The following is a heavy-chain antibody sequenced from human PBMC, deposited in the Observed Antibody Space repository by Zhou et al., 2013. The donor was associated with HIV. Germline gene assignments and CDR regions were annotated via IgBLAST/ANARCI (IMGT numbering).Heavy chain of an antibody. CDR3: ARDLYDLVSGDYVYYGFDV. D-gene: IGHD3-10*02. CDR2: ITPYNNNG. Sequence: QVQLVQSGAEVKKPGASVKVSCKAFGYTFTSYGINWVRQAPGQGLEWMGWITPYNNNGYYAQQLQGRVTMTTDTSTSTAYMELRSLRFDDTAMYYCARDLYDLVSGDYVYYGFDVWGHGTTVIVSS. V-gene: IGHV1-18*01. CDR1: GYTFTSYG. J-gene: IGHJ6*02.